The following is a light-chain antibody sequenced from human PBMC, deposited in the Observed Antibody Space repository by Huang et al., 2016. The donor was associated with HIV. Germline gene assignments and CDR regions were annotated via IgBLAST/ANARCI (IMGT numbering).Light chain of an antibody. CDR1: QPLSNN. Sequence: MTQSPATLSVSLGQRATLSCRATQPLSNNLAWYRQTPGQPPRLLIYGASTRATGSPARLSGSGSGTEFTLTINSMESEDFATYYCQQYNDWPRTFGQGTRVEIK. J-gene: IGKJ1*01. V-gene: IGKV3D-15*01. CDR2: GAS. CDR3: QQYNDWPRT.